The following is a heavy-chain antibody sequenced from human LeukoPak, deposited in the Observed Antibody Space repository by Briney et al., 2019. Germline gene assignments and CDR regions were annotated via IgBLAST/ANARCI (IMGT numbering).Heavy chain of an antibody. CDR3: ARRYYFVSGSYYPFDF. CDR2: IHYSGTT. D-gene: IGHD3-10*01. CDR1: GGSISDNDYS. V-gene: IGHV4-39*01. J-gene: IGHJ4*02. Sequence: PSETLSLTCNVSGGSISDNDYSWDWIRQPPGKGLEWMGCIHYSGTTYSNPSLKSRISISVDTSKSQFSPKLRSVTAADTAVYYCARRYYFVSGSYYPFDFWGQGTLVTVSS.